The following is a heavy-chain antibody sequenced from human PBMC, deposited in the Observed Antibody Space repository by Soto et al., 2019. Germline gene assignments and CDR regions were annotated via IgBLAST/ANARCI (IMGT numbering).Heavy chain of an antibody. CDR2: VYYTGST. Sequence: PSETLSLTCTVSGASIRSTDYYWSWIRQAPGKGLEWIGYVYYTGSTYYNPSLMSRLTISVDTSKNQFSLKLTSVTAAETAVYYCVRTAREGAVAPHLSDRWGQATQVPVSS. V-gene: IGHV4-30-4*01. CDR3: VRTAREGAVAPHLSDR. D-gene: IGHD2-21*02. CDR1: GASIRSTDYY. J-gene: IGHJ5*02.